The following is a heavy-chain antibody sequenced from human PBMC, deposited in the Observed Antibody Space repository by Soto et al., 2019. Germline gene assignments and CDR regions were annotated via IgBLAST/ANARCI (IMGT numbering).Heavy chain of an antibody. D-gene: IGHD1-20*01. V-gene: IGHV1-69*13. Sequence: GASVKVSCKASGVTFSRQDMRWVRQAPGQGLEWMGGIIPIFGTPQYAEKFQDRITITADESTSTAYMELSSLTSEDTAVYYCATNEGRDNCSFDYWGQGTLVTVSS. CDR3: ATNEGRDNCSFDY. CDR2: IIPIFGTP. J-gene: IGHJ4*02. CDR1: GVTFSRQD.